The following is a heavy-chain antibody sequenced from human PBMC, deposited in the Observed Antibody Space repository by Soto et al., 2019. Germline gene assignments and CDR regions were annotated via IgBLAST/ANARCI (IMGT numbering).Heavy chain of an antibody. V-gene: IGHV4-30-4*01. CDR1: GASIRSTDYY. CDR2: VYYTGST. D-gene: IGHD2-21*02. J-gene: IGHJ5*02. CDR3: VRTARQGAVAPHWFDR. Sequence: SETLSLTCTVSGASIRSTDYYWSWIRQATGKGLEWIGYVYYTGSTYYNPSLMSRLTISVDTSKNQFSLKLTSVTAAETAGYYCVRTARQGAVAPHWFDRWGQGTQVTVSS.